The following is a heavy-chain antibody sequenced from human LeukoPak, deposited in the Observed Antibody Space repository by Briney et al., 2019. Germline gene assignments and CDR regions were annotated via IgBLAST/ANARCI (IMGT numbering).Heavy chain of an antibody. CDR3: ARDTKRFQKYYFDY. V-gene: IGHV3-11*06. J-gene: IGHJ4*02. CDR1: GFTFSDYN. CDR2: ISSSSSYT. Sequence: GGSLRLSWSASGFTFSDYNMSWIRQAPGKGLEWISYISSSSSYTNYADSVKGRFTISRDNAKNSLYLQMNSLRAEDTAVYYCARDTKRFQKYYFDYWGQGTLVTVSS. D-gene: IGHD3-3*01.